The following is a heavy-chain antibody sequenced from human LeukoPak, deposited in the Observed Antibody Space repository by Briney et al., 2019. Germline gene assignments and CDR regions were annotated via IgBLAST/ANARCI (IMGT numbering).Heavy chain of an antibody. D-gene: IGHD2-15*01. CDR2: IFYVGST. CDR1: GDSIDSHY. J-gene: IGHJ5*02. V-gene: IGHV4-59*11. CDR3: ARFEVVVAATLQYWFDP. Sequence: PSETLSLTCTVSGDSIDSHYWSWIRQPPGKGLDWIGDIFYVGSTNYNPSLKSRFTISVDTSKNQFSLKLTSVPAADTAVYYCARFEVVVAATLQYWFDPWGQGTLVTVSS.